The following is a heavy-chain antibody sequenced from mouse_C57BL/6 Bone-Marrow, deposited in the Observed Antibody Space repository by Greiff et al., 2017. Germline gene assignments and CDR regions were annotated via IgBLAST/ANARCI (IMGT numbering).Heavy chain of an antibody. D-gene: IGHD4-1*01. CDR3: ARSGPLGRSFDY. V-gene: IGHV1-55*01. Sequence: QVHVKQPGAELVKPGASVKMSCKASGYTFTSYWITWVKRRPGQGLEWIGDIYPTSGRTNYNEKFKSKAILTVDTSSNTAYMQLSSLTSEDSAVFYCARSGPLGRSFDYWGQGTTLTVSS. J-gene: IGHJ2*01. CDR2: IYPTSGRT. CDR1: GYTFTSYW.